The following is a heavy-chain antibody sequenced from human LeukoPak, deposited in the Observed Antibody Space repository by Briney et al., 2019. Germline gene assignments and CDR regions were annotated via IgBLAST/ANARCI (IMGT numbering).Heavy chain of an antibody. CDR1: GFTFSRYG. V-gene: IGHV3-30*04. CDR3: ARGRGVLADTGYFDY. Sequence: GTSLRLSCAVSGFTFSRYGLHWVRQSPGKGLEWLAVISYDGRNKYYADSVKGRFTISRDNSKNTLYLQMNSLRTEDTAVYYCARGRGVLADTGYFDYWGQGTLVTVSS. D-gene: IGHD6-19*01. CDR2: ISYDGRNK. J-gene: IGHJ4*02.